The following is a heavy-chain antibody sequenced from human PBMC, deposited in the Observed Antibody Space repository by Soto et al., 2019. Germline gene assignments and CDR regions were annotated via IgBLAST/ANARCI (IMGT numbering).Heavy chain of an antibody. CDR1: GGTFSSYA. V-gene: IGHV1-69*01. Sequence: QVKLVQSGAEVKKPGSSVKVSSKASGGTFSSYAISGVRQAPGQGLEWMGGIIPISGTANYAQKFQGRVTITADESTSTAYMELSSLRSEDTAVYYCARSQGSSTSLEIYYYYYYGMDVWCQGTTVTVSS. D-gene: IGHD2-2*01. CDR2: IIPISGTA. J-gene: IGHJ6*02. CDR3: ARSQGSSTSLEIYYYYYYGMDV.